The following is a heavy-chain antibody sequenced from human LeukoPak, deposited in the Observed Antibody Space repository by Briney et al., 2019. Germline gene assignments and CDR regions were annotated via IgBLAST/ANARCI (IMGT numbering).Heavy chain of an antibody. V-gene: IGHV3-23*01. CDR3: AKGHYGYYYYMDV. Sequence: GGSLRLSCAPSGLTFSSYAVKWVRQAPGKGLEWVSTISSKGGTYYSDSVKGRFTISRDNSKNTVYLQMNSLRADDTAIYYCAKGHYGYYYYMDVWGKGTTVTVSS. J-gene: IGHJ6*03. CDR2: ISSKGGT. D-gene: IGHD4-17*01. CDR1: GLTFSSYA.